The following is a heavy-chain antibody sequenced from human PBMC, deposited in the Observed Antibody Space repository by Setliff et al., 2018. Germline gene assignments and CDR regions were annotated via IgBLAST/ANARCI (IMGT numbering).Heavy chain of an antibody. Sequence: PSETLSLTCTVSDGSLSTYYWTWVRQPPGKGLEWIGEIYHSGSINYNPSLKSRVTMSVDKSKNQFSLKLTSVIAADTAVYYCARGLVGEDYFYYMDVWGKGNTVTVSS. CDR2: IYHSGSI. CDR1: DGSLSTYY. V-gene: IGHV4-59*12. CDR3: ARGLVGEDYFYYMDV. D-gene: IGHD1-26*01. J-gene: IGHJ6*03.